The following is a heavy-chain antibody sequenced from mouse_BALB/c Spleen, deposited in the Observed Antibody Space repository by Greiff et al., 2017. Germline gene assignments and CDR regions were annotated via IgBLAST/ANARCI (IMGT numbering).Heavy chain of an antibody. J-gene: IGHJ4*01. CDR2: ISYSGST. Sequence: DVKLQESGPGLVKPSQSLSLTCTVTGYSITSDYAWNWIRQFPGNKLEWMGYISYSGSTSYNPSLKSRISITRDTSKNQFFLQLNSVTTEDTATYYCARGITTVVEDAMDYWGQGTSVTVSS. D-gene: IGHD1-1*01. CDR1: GYSITSDYA. V-gene: IGHV3-2*02. CDR3: ARGITTVVEDAMDY.